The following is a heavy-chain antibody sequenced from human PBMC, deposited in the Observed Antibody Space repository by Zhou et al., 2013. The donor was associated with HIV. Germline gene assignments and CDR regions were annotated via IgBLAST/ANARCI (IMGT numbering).Heavy chain of an antibody. CDR1: GGTFMSYA. V-gene: IGHV1-69*12. D-gene: IGHD1-1*01. J-gene: IGHJ4*02. CDR3: ARVEKGLHWIDY. CDR2: IIPTFDPG. Sequence: QVQLVQSGAEVKKPGSSVKVSCKASGGTFMSYAISWVRQAPGQGLEWMGGIIPTFDPGHYAQRFQGRLTITADESTDTAYMELSSLTSEDTAVYYCARVEKGLHWIDYWGQGTLVTVSS.